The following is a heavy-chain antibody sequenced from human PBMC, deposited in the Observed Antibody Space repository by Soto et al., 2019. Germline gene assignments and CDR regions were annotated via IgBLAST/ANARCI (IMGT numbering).Heavy chain of an antibody. CDR3: AAYSHKGY. CDR2: IYSGGST. CDR1: GFTVSNNY. V-gene: IGHV3-66*01. J-gene: IGHJ4*02. Sequence: EEQLVESGGDLVQPGGSLRLSSAASGFTVSNNYMSWVRQAPGKGLEWVSLIYSGGSTYYADSVKGRFTISRDSSKNTLYLQMNSLRAEDTAMYYCAAYSHKGYWGQGTLVTVSS. D-gene: IGHD3-16*01.